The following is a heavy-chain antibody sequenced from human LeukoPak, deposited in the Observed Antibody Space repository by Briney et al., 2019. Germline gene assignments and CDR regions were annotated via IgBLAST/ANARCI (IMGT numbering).Heavy chain of an antibody. D-gene: IGHD4-11*01. Sequence: GGSLRLSCKASGFIFSSYYMHWVRQAPGKGLVWVSRITLDGTITTYADSVRGRFTISGDNVQSTLYLEMDSLRDEDTAVYYCATEKRMTRPLDYWGQGTLVTVSS. CDR3: ATEKRMTRPLDY. CDR2: ITLDGTIT. J-gene: IGHJ4*02. CDR1: GFIFSSYY. V-gene: IGHV3-74*03.